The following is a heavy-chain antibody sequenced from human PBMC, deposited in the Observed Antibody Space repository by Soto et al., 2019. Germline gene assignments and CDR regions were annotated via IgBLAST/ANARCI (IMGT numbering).Heavy chain of an antibody. J-gene: IGHJ6*02. Sequence: QVQLVQSAAEVKKPGASVKVSCKASGYSFTSYGISWVRRAPGQGLEWMGWVSPYNGHTQFAQRFQGRVTMTTDKSTKTAYMELRNLRSDDTTHYYCARDLTIVPATHPRLENYGMDVWGQGTTVIVSS. CDR1: GYSFTSYG. V-gene: IGHV1-18*01. CDR3: ARDLTIVPATHPRLENYGMDV. CDR2: VSPYNGHT. D-gene: IGHD2-2*01.